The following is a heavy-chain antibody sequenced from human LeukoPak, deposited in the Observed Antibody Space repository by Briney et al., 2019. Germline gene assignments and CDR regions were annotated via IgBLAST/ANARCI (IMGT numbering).Heavy chain of an antibody. J-gene: IGHJ4*02. CDR1: EFSVGSNY. D-gene: IGHD6-19*01. V-gene: IGHV3-66*04. CDR2: IYSGGST. CDR3: AKQEASLIAVAGPSYYFDY. Sequence: GGSLRLSCAASEFSVGSNYMTWVRQAPGKGLEWVSLIYSGGSTYYADSVKGRFTISRDNSKNTLYLQMNSLRAEDTAVYYCAKQEASLIAVAGPSYYFDYWGQGTLVTVSS.